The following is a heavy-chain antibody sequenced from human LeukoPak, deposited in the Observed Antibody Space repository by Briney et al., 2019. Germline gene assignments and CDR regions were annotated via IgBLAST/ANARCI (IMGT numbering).Heavy chain of an antibody. CDR3: ARGYYDSSGYFHYYFDY. J-gene: IGHJ4*02. Sequence: GGSLRLSCAASGFTFSTYGMHWVRQAPGKGLEWVALIWYDGSNKYYAESVKGRFSISRDNSKNTLYLQMNSLRAEDMAVYYCARGYYDSSGYFHYYFDYWGQGTLVTVPS. V-gene: IGHV3-33*01. CDR1: GFTFSTYG. CDR2: IWYDGSNK. D-gene: IGHD3-22*01.